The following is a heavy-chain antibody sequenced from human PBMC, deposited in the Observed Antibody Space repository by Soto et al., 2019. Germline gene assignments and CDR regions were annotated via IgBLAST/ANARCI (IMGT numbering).Heavy chain of an antibody. D-gene: IGHD4-17*01. CDR1: GGTFSSYA. J-gene: IGHJ6*02. V-gene: IGHV1-69*13. CDR2: IIPIFGTA. Sequence: ASVNVSCKASGGTFSSYAISWVRQAPGQGLEWMGGIIPIFGTANYAQKFQGRVTITADESTSTAYMELSSLRSEDTAVYYCARPADDYGDYGGGWYYGMDVWGQGTTVTVSS. CDR3: ARPADDYGDYGGGWYYGMDV.